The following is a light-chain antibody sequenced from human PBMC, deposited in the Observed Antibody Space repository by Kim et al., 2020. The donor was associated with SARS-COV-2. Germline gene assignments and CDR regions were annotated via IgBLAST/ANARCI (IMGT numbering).Light chain of an antibody. CDR1: QSVIARY. CDR3: LHYGDSPRN. Sequence: EIVLTQSPGTLSLSPGERATLSCKASQSVIARYLAWYQQKPGQSPRLLIYGASSRATGIPDRFSGSGSGTDFTLTISRLEPEDLAVYYCLHYGDSPRNFGQGTKLEI. J-gene: IGKJ2*01. CDR2: GAS. V-gene: IGKV3-20*01.